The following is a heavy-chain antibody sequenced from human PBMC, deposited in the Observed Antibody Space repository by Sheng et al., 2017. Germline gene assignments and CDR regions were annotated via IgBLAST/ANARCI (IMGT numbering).Heavy chain of an antibody. Sequence: QVQLVQSEAEVKKPGSSVKVSCKASGDTFSSSGMSWVRQAPGQGLEWMGGIIPIFGTANYAQKFQGRVTITADESTSTTYMELSSLRSDDTAVYYCARAYSNYDRRDYWGQGTLVT. CDR2: IIPIFGTA. V-gene: IGHV1-69*13. D-gene: IGHD4-4*01. CDR3: ARAYSNYDRRDY. J-gene: IGHJ4*02. CDR1: GDTFSSSG.